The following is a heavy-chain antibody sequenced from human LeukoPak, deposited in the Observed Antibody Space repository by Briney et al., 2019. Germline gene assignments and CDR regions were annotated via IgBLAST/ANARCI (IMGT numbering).Heavy chain of an antibody. CDR1: GLTFSSYA. CDR3: ARRYFDY. V-gene: IGHV3-7*03. Sequence: GGSLRLSCAASGLTFSSYAMSWVRQAPGKGLEWVANIKQDGSEKYYVDSVKGRFTISRDNAKNSLYLQMNSLRAEDTAVYYCARRYFDYWGQGTLVTVSS. CDR2: IKQDGSEK. J-gene: IGHJ4*02.